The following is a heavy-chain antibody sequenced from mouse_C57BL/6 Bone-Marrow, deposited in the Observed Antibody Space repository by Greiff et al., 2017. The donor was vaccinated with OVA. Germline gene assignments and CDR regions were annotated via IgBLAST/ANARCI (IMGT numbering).Heavy chain of an antibody. Sequence: QVQLQQPGAELVRPGTSVKLSCKASGYTFTSYWMHWVKQRPGQGLEWIGVIDPSDSYTNYNQKFKGKATLTVDTSSSTAYMQLSSLTSEDSAVYYCARWGYMDYWGQGTSVTVSS. J-gene: IGHJ4*01. CDR2: IDPSDSYT. CDR3: ARWGYMDY. CDR1: GYTFTSYW. V-gene: IGHV1-59*01.